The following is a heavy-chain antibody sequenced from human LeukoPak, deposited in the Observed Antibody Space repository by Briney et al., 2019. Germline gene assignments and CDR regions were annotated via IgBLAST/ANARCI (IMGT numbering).Heavy chain of an antibody. Sequence: SETLSLTCAVYGGSFSGYYWSWIRQPPGKGLEWIGEINHSGSTNYNPSLKSRVTISVDTSKNQFSQKLSSVTAADTAVYYCSSSDYVYYFDYWGQGTLVTVSS. D-gene: IGHD4/OR15-4a*01. J-gene: IGHJ4*02. CDR2: INHSGST. V-gene: IGHV4-34*01. CDR3: SSSDYVYYFDY. CDR1: GGSFSGYY.